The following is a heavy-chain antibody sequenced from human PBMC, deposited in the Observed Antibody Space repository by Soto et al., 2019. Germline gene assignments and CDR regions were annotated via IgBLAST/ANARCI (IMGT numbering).Heavy chain of an antibody. Sequence: GGSLRLSCAASGFTFSSYSMNWVRQAPGKGLEWVSSISSSSSYIYYADSVKGRFTISRDNAKNSLYLQMNSLRAEDTAVYYCARDLALDILTGHCPRRYYYYYYGMDVWGQGTTVTVSS. D-gene: IGHD3-9*01. CDR3: ARDLALDILTGHCPRRYYYYYYGMDV. CDR2: ISSSSSYI. V-gene: IGHV3-21*01. J-gene: IGHJ6*02. CDR1: GFTFSSYS.